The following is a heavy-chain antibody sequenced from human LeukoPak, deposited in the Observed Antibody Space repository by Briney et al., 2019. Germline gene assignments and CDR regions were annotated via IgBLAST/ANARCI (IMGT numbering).Heavy chain of an antibody. CDR2: ISSSGSTI. J-gene: IGHJ4*02. CDR3: ARSGSHYYDSSGYWNY. CDR1: GFTFSDYY. Sequence: GGSLRLSCAASGFTFSDYYMSWIRQAPGKGLEWVSYISSSGSTIYYADSVKGRFTISRDNAKNSLYLQMNSLRAEDTAVYYCARSGSHYYDSSGYWNYWGQGTLVTVSS. V-gene: IGHV3-11*01. D-gene: IGHD3-22*01.